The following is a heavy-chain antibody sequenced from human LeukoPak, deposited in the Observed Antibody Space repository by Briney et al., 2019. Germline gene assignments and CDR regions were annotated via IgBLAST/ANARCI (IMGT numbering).Heavy chain of an antibody. CDR2: IYYRGTT. CDR3: VAYTSSLRWFDP. Sequence: SGTLSLTFTASDDSISSISVDSGWIRQPPGKWRGWSGSIYYRGTTYYNPPLGSRLTMSLDTSTKQFSLRLRSVTAAATAVYYCVAYTSSLRWFDPWGQGTLVIVSS. CDR1: DDSISSISVD. D-gene: IGHD6-13*01. J-gene: IGHJ5*02. V-gene: IGHV4-39*07.